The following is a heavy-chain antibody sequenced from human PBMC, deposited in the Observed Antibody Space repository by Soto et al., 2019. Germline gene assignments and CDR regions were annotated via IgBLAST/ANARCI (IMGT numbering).Heavy chain of an antibody. CDR1: GFTFSSYD. Sequence: EVQLVESGGGLVQPGGSLRLSCAASGFTFSSYDMHWVRQATGKGLEWVSAIGTAGDTYYPGSVKGRFTISRENAKNSLYLQMNSLRAGDTAVYYCARGGGYYDYIWGSDRSPNDAFDIWGQGTMVTVSS. V-gene: IGHV3-13*01. CDR3: ARGGGYYDYIWGSDRSPNDAFDI. J-gene: IGHJ3*02. CDR2: IGTAGDT. D-gene: IGHD3-16*02.